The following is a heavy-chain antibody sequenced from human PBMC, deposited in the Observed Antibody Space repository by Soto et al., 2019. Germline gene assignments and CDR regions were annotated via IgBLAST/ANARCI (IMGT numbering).Heavy chain of an antibody. CDR3: ARGIEGWFGEFWL. D-gene: IGHD3-10*01. CDR1: GFTFSNSA. Sequence: EEHLVESGGALVQPGGSLRLSCAVSGFTFSNSAMHWVRQPPGGGLEYVSSITRDGGGTQYADSVRARFTISRDNSKNTLYLQMASLRPDDTAVYYCARGIEGWFGEFWLWGQGTLVTVSS. J-gene: IGHJ4*02. CDR2: ITRDGGGT. V-gene: IGHV3-64*07.